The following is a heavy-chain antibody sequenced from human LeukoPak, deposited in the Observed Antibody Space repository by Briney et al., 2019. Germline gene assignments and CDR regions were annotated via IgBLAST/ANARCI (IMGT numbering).Heavy chain of an antibody. CDR1: GFTFSTYD. D-gene: IGHD3-22*01. J-gene: IGHJ3*01. CDR3: ARDHHRRLYDSQARDTFDV. CDR2: ISSSGSYI. Sequence: GGSLRLSCAASGFTFSTYDMTWVRQAPGKGLEWVSSISSSGSYIYYADSLKGRFAISRDNAKNSLYLQMNSLRAEDTAVYYCARDHHRRLYDSQARDTFDVWGQGTMVTVS. V-gene: IGHV3-21*06.